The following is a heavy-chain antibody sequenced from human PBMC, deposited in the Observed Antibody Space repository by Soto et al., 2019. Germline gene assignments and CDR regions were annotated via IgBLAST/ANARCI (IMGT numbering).Heavy chain of an antibody. CDR2: IYYTGHT. Sequence: QVQLQESGPGLVKPSQTLSLTCSVSGGYISSGGNYWSWIRQHPGKGLEWIGFIYYTGHTKYNAALKSLVNISGDMYQNQFSLTLTSVTAADTAVYYCAREGINESFFDSWGPGILVTVAS. CDR1: GGYISSGGNY. J-gene: IGHJ4*02. V-gene: IGHV4-31*01. D-gene: IGHD2-8*01. CDR3: AREGINESFFDS.